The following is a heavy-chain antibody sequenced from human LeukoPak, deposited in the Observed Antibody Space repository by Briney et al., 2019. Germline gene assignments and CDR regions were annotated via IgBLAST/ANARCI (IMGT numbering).Heavy chain of an antibody. CDR2: IIPIFGTA. CDR1: GGTFSSYA. J-gene: IGHJ6*03. CDR3: ARGGITMVRGVTPYYYYYHYMDV. V-gene: IGHV1-69*13. Sequence: SVKVSCKASGGTFSSYAISWVRQAPGQGLEWMGGIIPIFGTANYAQKFQGRVTITADESTSTAYMELSSLRSEDTAVYYCARGGITMVRGVTPYYYYYHYMDVWGKGTTVTVSS. D-gene: IGHD3-10*01.